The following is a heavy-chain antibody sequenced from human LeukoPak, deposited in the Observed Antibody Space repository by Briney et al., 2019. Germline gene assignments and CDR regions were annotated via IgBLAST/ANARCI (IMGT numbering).Heavy chain of an antibody. V-gene: IGHV4-34*01. CDR1: GGSFSGYY. Sequence: SETLSLTCAVYGGSFSGYYWSWIRQPPGKGLEWIGEINHSGSTNYNPSLKSRVTISVDTSKNQFSLKLSSVTAADTAVYYCARGVELMVWRINWFDPWGQGTLVTVSS. CDR3: ARGVELMVWRINWFDP. D-gene: IGHD2-8*01. J-gene: IGHJ5*02. CDR2: INHSGST.